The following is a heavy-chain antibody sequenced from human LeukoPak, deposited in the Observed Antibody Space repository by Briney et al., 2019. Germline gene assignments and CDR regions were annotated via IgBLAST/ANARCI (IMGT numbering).Heavy chain of an antibody. V-gene: IGHV5-51*01. J-gene: IGHJ3*02. Sequence: GESLKISCKGSGYSFTSYWIGWVRQMPGKGLEWMGITHPGDSDTIYSPSFQGQATMSADKSISTAYLQWSSLKASDTAMYYCARLWGGIVPADDAFDIWGQGTMVTLSS. CDR1: GYSFTSYW. D-gene: IGHD2-2*01. CDR3: ARLWGGIVPADDAFDI. CDR2: THPGDSDT.